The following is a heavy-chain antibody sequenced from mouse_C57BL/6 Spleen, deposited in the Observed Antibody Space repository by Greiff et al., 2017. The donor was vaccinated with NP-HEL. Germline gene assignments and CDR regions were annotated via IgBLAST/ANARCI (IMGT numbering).Heavy chain of an antibody. CDR3: AREGIYYGNLYAMDY. V-gene: IGHV5-17*01. Sequence: EVKVIESGGGLVKPGGSLKLSCAASGFTFSDYGMHWVRQAPEKGLEWVAYISSGSSTIYYADTVKGRFTISRDNAKNTLFLQMTSLRSEDTAMYYCAREGIYYGNLYAMDYWGQGTSVTVSS. D-gene: IGHD2-1*01. J-gene: IGHJ4*01. CDR2: ISSGSSTI. CDR1: GFTFSDYG.